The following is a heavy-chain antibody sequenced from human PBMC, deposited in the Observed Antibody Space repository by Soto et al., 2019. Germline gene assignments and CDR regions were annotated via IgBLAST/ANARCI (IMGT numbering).Heavy chain of an antibody. V-gene: IGHV3-33*06. J-gene: IGHJ3*02. CDR3: AKEWGPYNAFDI. Sequence: QGQLVQSGGGVVQPGRSLRLSCAASGFTFSAYGMHWVRQAPGKGLEWVAVIWSAGRNTFFADFVKGRFTVSRDNSKNPMDLQMNSLRAEDTALYYCAKEWGPYNAFDIWGEGTMFTVSS. CDR1: GFTFSAYG. D-gene: IGHD3-16*01. CDR2: IWSAGRNT.